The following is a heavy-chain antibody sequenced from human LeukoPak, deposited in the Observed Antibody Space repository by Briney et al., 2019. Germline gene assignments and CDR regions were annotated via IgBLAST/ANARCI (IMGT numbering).Heavy chain of an antibody. V-gene: IGHV5-51*01. CDR1: GYRFTNYW. CDR3: ARGYCSGGSCNWFDP. D-gene: IGHD2-15*01. J-gene: IGHJ5*02. Sequence: GESLQISCKASGYRFTNYWIGWVRQMPGKGLEWMGIIYPGDSDTRYSPSFRGQVTISAGKSINTAYLQWSSLKASDTAMYYCARGYCSGGSCNWFDPWGQGTLVTVSS. CDR2: IYPGDSDT.